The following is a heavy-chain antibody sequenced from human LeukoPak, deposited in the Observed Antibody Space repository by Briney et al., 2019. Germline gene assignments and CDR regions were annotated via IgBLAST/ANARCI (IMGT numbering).Heavy chain of an antibody. V-gene: IGHV1-69*13. J-gene: IGHJ4*02. D-gene: IGHD3-3*01. CDR2: IIPIFGTA. Sequence: SVKVSCKASGGTFSSYAISWVRQAPGQGLEWMGGIIPIFGTANYAQKFQGRVTITADESTSTAYMELSSLRSEDTAVYYCARGDFRELRFLEWLFTFDYWVQGTLVTVSS. CDR3: ARGDFRELRFLEWLFTFDY. CDR1: GGTFSSYA.